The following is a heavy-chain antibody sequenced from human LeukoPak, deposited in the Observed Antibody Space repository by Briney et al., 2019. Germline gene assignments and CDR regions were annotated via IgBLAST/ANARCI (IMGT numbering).Heavy chain of an antibody. J-gene: IGHJ6*02. CDR1: GYNFVGYW. CDR3: ARNRAVAGTSGDYYFYGLDV. CDR2: IYPGDSDT. V-gene: IGHV5-51*01. Sequence: GESLKISCKGSGYNFVGYWIAWVRQMPGEGLEWMGVIYPGDSDTRYSPSFQGQVTIPADESISTAYLQWSRLRASDTAMYYCARNRAVAGTSGDYYFYGLDVWGQGTTVTVSS. D-gene: IGHD6-19*01.